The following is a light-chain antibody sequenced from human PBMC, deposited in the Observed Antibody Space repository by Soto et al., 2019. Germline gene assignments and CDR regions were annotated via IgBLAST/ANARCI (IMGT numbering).Light chain of an antibody. CDR1: QSISSY. CDR2: AAF. V-gene: IGKV1-39*01. CDR3: QQSYITGLT. J-gene: IGKJ4*01. Sequence: DIQMTQSPSSLSASVGDRVTITCRASQSISSYLNWYQQKPGKAPKLLIYAAFSLQSGVPSRFSGSGSGTDFTLTISSLQPEDFATYYCQQSYITGLTFGGGTKVEIK.